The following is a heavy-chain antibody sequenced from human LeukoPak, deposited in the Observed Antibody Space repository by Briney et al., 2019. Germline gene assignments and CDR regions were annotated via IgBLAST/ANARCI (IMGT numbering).Heavy chain of an antibody. J-gene: IGHJ4*02. CDR3: ARDLRPYYYGSGSCDY. V-gene: IGHV1-69*05. CDR2: IIPIFGTA. Sequence: SVKVSCKASGGTFSSYAISWVRQAPGQGLEWMGRIIPIFGTANYAQKFQGRVTITTDESTSTAYMELSSLRSEDTAVYYCARDLRPYYYGSGSCDYWGQGTLVTVSS. D-gene: IGHD3-10*01. CDR1: GGTFSSYA.